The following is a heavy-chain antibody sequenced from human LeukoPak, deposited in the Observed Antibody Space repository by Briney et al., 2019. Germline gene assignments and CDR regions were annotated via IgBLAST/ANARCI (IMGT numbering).Heavy chain of an antibody. CDR3: AREDYYDSSGYFPLGAFDI. Sequence: PSETLSLTCTVSGGSISSGGSYWSWIRQHPGKGLEWIGYIYYSGSTYYNPSLKSRVTISVDTSKNQFSLKLSSVTAADTAVYYCAREDYYDSSGYFPLGAFDIWGQGTMVTVSS. CDR1: GGSISSGGSY. D-gene: IGHD3-22*01. V-gene: IGHV4-31*03. J-gene: IGHJ3*02. CDR2: IYYSGST.